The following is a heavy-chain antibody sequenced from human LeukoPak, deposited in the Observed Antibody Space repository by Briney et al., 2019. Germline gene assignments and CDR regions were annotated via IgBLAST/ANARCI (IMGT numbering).Heavy chain of an antibody. CDR3: ARDRGGYSYGYYYYYMDV. V-gene: IGHV3-64*01. D-gene: IGHD5-18*01. CDR2: ISSNGGST. CDR1: GFTFSSYA. J-gene: IGHJ6*03. Sequence: GGSLRLSCAASGFTFSSYAMHWVRQAPGKGLEYISAISSNGGSTYYANSVKGRFTISRDNSKNTLYLQMGSLRAEDMAVYYCARDRGGYSYGYYYYYMDVWGKRTTVTVSS.